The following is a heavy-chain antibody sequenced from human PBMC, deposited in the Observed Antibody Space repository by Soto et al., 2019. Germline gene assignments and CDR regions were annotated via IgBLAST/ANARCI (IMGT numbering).Heavy chain of an antibody. D-gene: IGHD6-19*01. Sequence: PVGSLRLSCAASGFSFSSYGMSWVRQSPRMGLEWVAAIRGSGGGIDYADSVKGRFTISRDNAKNTLYLQMNSLRTEDTAVYYCAKDVAVALEYYFGYWGQGTLVTVSS. CDR2: IRGSGGGI. CDR3: AKDVAVALEYYFGY. V-gene: IGHV3-23*01. J-gene: IGHJ4*02. CDR1: GFSFSSYG.